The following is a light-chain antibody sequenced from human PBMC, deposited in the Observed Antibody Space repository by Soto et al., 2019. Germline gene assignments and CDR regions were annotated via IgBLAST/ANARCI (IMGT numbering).Light chain of an antibody. J-gene: IGLJ2*01. CDR1: SSNIGSNT. V-gene: IGLV1-44*01. CDR2: SNN. CDR3: ATWDASLDGMV. Sequence: QSVLTQPPSASGTPGQRVTISCSGSSSNIGSNTVNWYHQLPGTAPKLLIYSNNQRPSGVPDRVSGSKSGTSASIAISGLQSEDEADYYCATWDASLDGMVFGGGTKLTVL.